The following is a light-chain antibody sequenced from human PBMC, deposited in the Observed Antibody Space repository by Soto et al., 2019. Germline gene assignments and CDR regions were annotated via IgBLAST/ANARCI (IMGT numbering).Light chain of an antibody. CDR3: QQYGSSPET. CDR2: GAS. V-gene: IGKV3-20*01. CDR1: QSVSRNF. J-gene: IGKJ1*01. Sequence: IVLTQSPDTLSLSPGERAALSCRASQSVSRNFLAWYQQKPGQAPRLLIYGASNRATGIPDRFSGSGSETDFTLTISRLEPEDFAVYYCQQYGSSPETFGQGTKVEIK.